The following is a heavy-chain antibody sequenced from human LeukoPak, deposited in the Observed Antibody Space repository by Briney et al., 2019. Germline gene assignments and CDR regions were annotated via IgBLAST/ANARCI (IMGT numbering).Heavy chain of an antibody. CDR2: INHSGST. CDR3: ARALYYFGSGSYYPLYYFCGMDV. V-gene: IGHV4-34*01. CDR1: GGSFSGYY. J-gene: IGHJ6*01. D-gene: IGHD3-10*01. Sequence: PSETLSLTCAVSGGSFSGYYWSWIRQPPGKGLEWMGEINHSGSTNYNPALKSRCTTSVATSKNHFSLQLSCMTAACAVVYYCARALYYFGSGSYYPLYYFCGMDVWGQGTTVTVSS.